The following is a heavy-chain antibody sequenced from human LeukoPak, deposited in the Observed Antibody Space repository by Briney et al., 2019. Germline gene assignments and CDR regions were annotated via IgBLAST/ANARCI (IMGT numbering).Heavy chain of an antibody. D-gene: IGHD5-12*01. Sequence: ASVKVSCKASGYTLTNYGITWVRQAPGQGLEWMGWISGHQGNTKCAQNFQGRVTMTIDTSTSTAYMDLRSLRSDDTAIYFCARSDLATITAGPFEYWGQGTLVAVSS. V-gene: IGHV1-18*01. J-gene: IGHJ4*02. CDR3: ARSDLATITAGPFEY. CDR1: GYTLTNYG. CDR2: ISGHQGNT.